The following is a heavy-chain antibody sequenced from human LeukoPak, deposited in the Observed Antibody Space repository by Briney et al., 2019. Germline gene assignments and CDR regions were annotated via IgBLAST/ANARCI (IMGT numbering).Heavy chain of an antibody. CDR2: INTNTGNP. D-gene: IGHD6-13*01. CDR3: ASQGQAAAEDLDY. Sequence: ASVKVSCEASGYTFTSYAMNWVRQAPGQGLEWMGWINTNTGNPTYAQGFTGRFVFSLDTSVSTAYLQISSLKAEDTAVYYCASQGQAAAEDLDYWGQGTLVTVSS. J-gene: IGHJ4*02. CDR1: GYTFTSYA. V-gene: IGHV7-4-1*02.